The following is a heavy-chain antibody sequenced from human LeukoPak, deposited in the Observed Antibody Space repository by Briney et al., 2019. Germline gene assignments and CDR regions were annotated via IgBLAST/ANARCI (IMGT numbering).Heavy chain of an antibody. CDR2: ISYIGST. J-gene: IGHJ3*02. CDR3: ARDLVTVTKGFDI. V-gene: IGHV4-59*11. CDR1: DDSFSSHY. Sequence: SKTLSLACAVSDDSFSSHYWTWIRQPPGKGLEWIGYISYIGSTNYNPSLKSRVTISIDTSKNQFSLKLSSVTAADTAVYYCARDLVTVTKGFDIWGQGTMVSVSS. D-gene: IGHD4-17*01.